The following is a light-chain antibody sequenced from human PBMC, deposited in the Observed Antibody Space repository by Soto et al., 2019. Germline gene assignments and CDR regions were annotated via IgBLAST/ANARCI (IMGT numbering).Light chain of an antibody. CDR2: DVN. CDR1: TTDVGTYNS. V-gene: IGLV2-11*01. J-gene: IGLJ3*02. CDR3: QSYDSSLRGSV. Sequence: QSVLTQPRSVSGSPGQSVTISCTGTTTDVGTYNSVSWYQQHPGKAPKLMIYDVNKRPSGVPHRFSGSKSGTSASLAITGLQAEDEADYYCQSYDSSLRGSVFGGGTKLTVL.